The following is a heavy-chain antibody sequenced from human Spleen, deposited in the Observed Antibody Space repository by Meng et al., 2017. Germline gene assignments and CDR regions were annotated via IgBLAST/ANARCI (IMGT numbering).Heavy chain of an antibody. CDR3: ARGTSYGSVPFDH. D-gene: IGHD3-16*01. V-gene: IGHV4-30-4*01. CDR2: IHYIGST. J-gene: IGHJ4*02. Sequence: QAQLQGSGPGLVEPSQTLSLTCTVSGDSISSGDDYWSWIRQPPGTGLEWIGYIHYIGSTYYTPSLKSRVAISVDTSNNQFSLKLTSVTAADTAVYFWARGTSYGSVPFDHWGQGTLVTVSS. CDR1: GDSISSGDDY.